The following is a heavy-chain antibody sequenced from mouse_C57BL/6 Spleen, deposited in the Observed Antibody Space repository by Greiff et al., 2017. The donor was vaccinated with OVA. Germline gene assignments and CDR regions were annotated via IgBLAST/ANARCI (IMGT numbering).Heavy chain of an antibody. D-gene: IGHD4-1*01. CDR1: GYAFSSYW. J-gene: IGHJ2*01. CDR3: ARSSSWDDYFDY. Sequence: QVHVKQSGAELVKPGASVKISCKASGYAFSSYWMNWVKQRPGKGLEWIGQIYPGDGDTNYNGKFKGKATLTADKSSSTAYMHLSSLTSEDSAVYVCARSSSWDDYFDYWGQGTTLTVSS. CDR2: IYPGDGDT. V-gene: IGHV1-80*01.